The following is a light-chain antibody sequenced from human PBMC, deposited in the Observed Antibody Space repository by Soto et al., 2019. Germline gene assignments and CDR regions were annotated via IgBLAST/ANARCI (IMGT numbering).Light chain of an antibody. CDR3: QQSYSGPLT. J-gene: IGKJ4*01. Sequence: DIQMNQSPSSLSASVGDRVTITCRASQSISSYLNWYQQKPGKAPKVLIYAASSLQSGVPSRFSGIGSGTDFTLSISSLQPEDFATYYCQQSYSGPLTFGGGTKVEIK. CDR1: QSISSY. V-gene: IGKV1-39*01. CDR2: AAS.